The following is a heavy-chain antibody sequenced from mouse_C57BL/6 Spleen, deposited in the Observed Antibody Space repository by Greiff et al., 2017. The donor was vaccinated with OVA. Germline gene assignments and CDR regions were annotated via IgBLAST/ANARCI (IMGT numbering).Heavy chain of an antibody. J-gene: IGHJ2*01. CDR1: GFTFSSYA. CDR3: ARDDGWAYFYY. D-gene: IGHD2-3*01. V-gene: IGHV5-4*01. Sequence: EVHLVESGGGLVKPGGSLKLSCAASGFTFSSYAMSWVRQTPEKRLEWVATISDGGSYTDYPDNVKGRITISRDNATNNLYRQMSHLKSEDTAMYYCARDDGWAYFYYWGQGTTLTVSS. CDR2: ISDGGSYT.